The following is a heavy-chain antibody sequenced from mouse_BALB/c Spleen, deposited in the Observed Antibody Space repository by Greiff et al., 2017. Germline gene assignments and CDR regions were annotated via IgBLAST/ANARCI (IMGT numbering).Heavy chain of an antibody. V-gene: IGHV1-7*01. CDR2: INPSTGYT. D-gene: IGHD2-10*02. J-gene: IGHJ3*01. Sequence: QVQLQQSGAELAKPGASVKMSCKASGYTFTSYWMHWVKQRPGQGLEWIGYINPSTGYTEYNQKFKDKATLTADKSSSTAYMQLSSLTSEDSAVYYCAKYGNGAYWGQGTLVTVSA. CDR3: AKYGNGAY. CDR1: GYTFTSYW.